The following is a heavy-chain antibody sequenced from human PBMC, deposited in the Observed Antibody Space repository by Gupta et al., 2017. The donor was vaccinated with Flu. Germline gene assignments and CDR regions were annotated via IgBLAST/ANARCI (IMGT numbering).Heavy chain of an antibody. J-gene: IGHJ4*02. CDR2: ISSSGSTI. V-gene: IGHV3-48*03. D-gene: IGHD2-21*02. Sequence: EVQLVESGGGLVQLGGSLRLSCAASGFTFSSYELNWVRQAPGQGLEWVSYISSSGSTIYYADSVKGRFTISRDSAKNSLYLQMNSLRAEDTAVYYCARGSGNIVVVTAINPGVDYWGRGTLVTVSS. CDR3: ARGSGNIVVVTAINPGVDY. CDR1: GFTFSSYE.